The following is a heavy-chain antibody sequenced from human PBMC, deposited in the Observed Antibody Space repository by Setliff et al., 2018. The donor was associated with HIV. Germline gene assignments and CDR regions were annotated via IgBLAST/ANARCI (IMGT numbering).Heavy chain of an antibody. V-gene: IGHV3-30*02. CDR2: IRFDGRNE. CDR3: ANRLRGYNKWYYFDY. Sequence: PGGSLRLSCAASGFTFSNYGMHWVRQAPGKGLEWVTFIRFDGRNEYYGDSVKGRFTISRDNSKNTLYLQMNSLRAEDTAVCYCANRLRGYNKWYYFDYWGQGTLVTVSS. J-gene: IGHJ4*02. D-gene: IGHD1-1*01. CDR1: GFTFSNYG.